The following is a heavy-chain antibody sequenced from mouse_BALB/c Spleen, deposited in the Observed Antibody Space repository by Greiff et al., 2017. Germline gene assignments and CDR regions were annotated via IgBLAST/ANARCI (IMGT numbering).Heavy chain of an antibody. J-gene: IGHJ4*01. Sequence: QVQLQQSGPGLVQPSQSLSITCTVSGFSLTSYGVHWVRQSPGKGLEWLGVIWSGGSTDYNAAFISRLSISKDNSKSQVFFKMNSLQANDTAIYYCARNRDTTEYYAMDYWGQGTSVTVSS. CDR1: GFSLTSYG. CDR3: ARNRDTTEYYAMDY. D-gene: IGHD3-1*01. V-gene: IGHV2-2*02. CDR2: IWSGGST.